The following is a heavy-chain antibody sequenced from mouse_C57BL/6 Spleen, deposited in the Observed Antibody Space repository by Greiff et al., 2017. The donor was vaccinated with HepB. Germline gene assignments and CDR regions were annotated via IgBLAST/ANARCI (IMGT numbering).Heavy chain of an antibody. CDR2: IDPSDSYT. CDR3: AGEATSVGDFDV. J-gene: IGHJ1*03. Sequence: QVQLQQPGAELVMPGASVKLSCKASGYTFTSYWMHWVKQRPGQGLEWIGEIDPSDSYTNYTQKIKGKFTLTVDKSSSTPYVQLSSLTSEDSAVYYCAGEATSVGDFDVWGTGTTVTVSS. D-gene: IGHD3-3*01. V-gene: IGHV1-69*01. CDR1: GYTFTSYW.